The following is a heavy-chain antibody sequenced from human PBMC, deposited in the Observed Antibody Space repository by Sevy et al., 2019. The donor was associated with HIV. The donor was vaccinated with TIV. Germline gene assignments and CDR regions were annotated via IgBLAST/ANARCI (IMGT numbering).Heavy chain of an antibody. V-gene: IGHV3-30*02. CDR2: IRYEGSNK. D-gene: IGHD2-15*01. Sequence: GGSLRLSCAASGFTFSSYGMHWVRQAPGKGLEWVAFIRYEGSNKYYADSVKGRFTIPRDNSKNTLYLQRNNLRAEDTAVYYGAKGDYMVVVVSATRGMDVWGQGTTVTVSS. J-gene: IGHJ6*02. CDR1: GFTFSSYG. CDR3: AKGDYMVVVVSATRGMDV.